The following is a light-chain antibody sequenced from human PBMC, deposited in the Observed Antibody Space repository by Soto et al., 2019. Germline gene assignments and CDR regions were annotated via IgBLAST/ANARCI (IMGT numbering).Light chain of an antibody. CDR3: QHYGSSPPVT. V-gene: IGKV3-20*01. J-gene: IGKJ3*01. Sequence: EVVLTQSPGTLSLSPGERATLSCRASQTVSSIYLAWYQQKPGQAPRLLIYGASSRATGIPDRFSGSGSGTDFTLTISGLESEDFAVYYCQHYGSSPPVTFGPGTKVDIK. CDR2: GAS. CDR1: QTVSSIY.